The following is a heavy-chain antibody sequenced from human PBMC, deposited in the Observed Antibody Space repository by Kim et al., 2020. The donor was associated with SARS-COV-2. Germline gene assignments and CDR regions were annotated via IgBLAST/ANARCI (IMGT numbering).Heavy chain of an antibody. CDR1: GFTFSSYA. J-gene: IGHJ4*02. Sequence: GGSLRLSCAASGFTFSSYAMSWVRQAPGKGLEWVSAISGSGGSTYYADSVKGRFTISRDNSKNTLYLQMNSLRAEDTAVYYCAKYAYCGGDCYSLPTEWGQGTLVTVSS. D-gene: IGHD2-21*02. CDR3: AKYAYCGGDCYSLPTE. V-gene: IGHV3-23*01. CDR2: ISGSGGST.